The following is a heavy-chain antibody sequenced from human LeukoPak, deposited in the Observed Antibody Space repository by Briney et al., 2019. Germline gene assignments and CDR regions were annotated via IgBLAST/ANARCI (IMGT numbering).Heavy chain of an antibody. CDR1: GFTFSSYA. D-gene: IGHD3-9*01. CDR3: AKVARYFDWLLRSDDAFDI. CDR2: ISGSGGST. Sequence: GGSLRLSCAASGFTFSSYAMSWVRQAPGKGLEWVSAISGSGGSTYYADSVEGRFTISRDNSKNTLYLQMNSLRAEDTAVYYCAKVARYFDWLLRSDDAFDIWGQGTMVAVSS. V-gene: IGHV3-23*01. J-gene: IGHJ3*02.